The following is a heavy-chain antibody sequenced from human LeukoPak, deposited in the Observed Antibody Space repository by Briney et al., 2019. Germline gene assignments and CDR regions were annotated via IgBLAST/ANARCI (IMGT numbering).Heavy chain of an antibody. Sequence: ASVKVSCKASGYTFTSYDINWVRQAPGQGLEWMGWISAYNGNTNYAQKLQGRVTMTTDTSTSTAYMELRSLRSDDTAVYYCARGPYSGSYPYYYYYYMDVWGKGTTVTVSS. V-gene: IGHV1-18*01. CDR1: GYTFTSYD. CDR2: ISAYNGNT. CDR3: ARGPYSGSYPYYYYYYMDV. J-gene: IGHJ6*03. D-gene: IGHD1-26*01.